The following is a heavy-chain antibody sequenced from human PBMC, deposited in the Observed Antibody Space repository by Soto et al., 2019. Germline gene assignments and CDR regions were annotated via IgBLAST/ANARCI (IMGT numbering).Heavy chain of an antibody. J-gene: IGHJ4*02. CDR2: LSGSGVST. CDR1: GFPFSNYA. D-gene: IGHD5-18*01. CDR3: ARHGYNYGVGYFDY. V-gene: IGHV3-23*01. Sequence: GGSLRLSCVASGFPFSNYAMTWVRQAPGKGLEWVSALSGSGVSTYYADSVMGRFTISRDNSKNTLYLQMNSLRAEDTAVYYCARHGYNYGVGYFDYWGQGTLVTVSS.